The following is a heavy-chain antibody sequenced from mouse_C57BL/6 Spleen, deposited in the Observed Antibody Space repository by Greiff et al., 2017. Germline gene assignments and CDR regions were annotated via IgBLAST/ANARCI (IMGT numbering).Heavy chain of an antibody. J-gene: IGHJ4*01. V-gene: IGHV14-2*01. Sequence: VQLQQSGAELVKPGASVTLSCTASGFNIQDYYMHWVKQRTEQGLEWIGRIDPEDGETKYAPKFQGKATITADTSSNTAYLQLSSLTSEDTAVYYCASDTDYYAMDYWGQGTSVTVSS. CDR1: GFNIQDYY. CDR3: ASDTDYYAMDY. CDR2: IDPEDGET.